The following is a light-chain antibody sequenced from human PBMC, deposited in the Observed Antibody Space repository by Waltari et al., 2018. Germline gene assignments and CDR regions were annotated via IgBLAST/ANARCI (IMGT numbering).Light chain of an antibody. V-gene: IGLV2-14*01. CDR1: SSDVGSYIY. Sequence: QSALTQPASVSGSPGQSITISCTGTSSDVGSYIYVSWYQQHPGKAPKCMFYEVNNRPSGVSHRFSGSKSGTTASLTISGLQPEDEADYYCSSYTTSNTGVFGGGTKLTVL. J-gene: IGLJ2*01. CDR3: SSYTTSNTGV. CDR2: EVN.